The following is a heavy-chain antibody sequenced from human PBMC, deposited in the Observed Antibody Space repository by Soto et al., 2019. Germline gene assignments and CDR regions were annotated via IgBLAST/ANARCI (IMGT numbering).Heavy chain of an antibody. CDR3: ARGPHQILDFWGHYYYMDV. J-gene: IGHJ6*03. V-gene: IGHV3-7*03. CDR1: GFTFSDYH. Sequence: PGGSLRLSCAASGFTFSDYHMSWVRQAPGKGLEWVANIEQDGGLKNYVDTVKGRFTISRDNSKNTLYLQMNSLRAEDTAVYYCARGPHQILDFWGHYYYMDVWGKGTTVTVSS. D-gene: IGHD3-3*01. CDR2: IEQDGGLK.